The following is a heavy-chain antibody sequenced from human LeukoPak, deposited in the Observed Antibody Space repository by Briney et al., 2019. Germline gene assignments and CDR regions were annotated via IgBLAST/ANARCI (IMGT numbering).Heavy chain of an antibody. Sequence: GASVKVSCKASEYTFTGYYMHWVRQAPGQGLEWMGWINPNSGGTNYAQKLQGRVTMTTDTSTSTAYMELRSLRSDDTAVYYCARDPVGRWLQFYDYWGQGTLVTVSS. J-gene: IGHJ4*02. CDR3: ARDPVGRWLQFYDY. V-gene: IGHV1-2*02. CDR1: EYTFTGYY. CDR2: INPNSGGT. D-gene: IGHD5-24*01.